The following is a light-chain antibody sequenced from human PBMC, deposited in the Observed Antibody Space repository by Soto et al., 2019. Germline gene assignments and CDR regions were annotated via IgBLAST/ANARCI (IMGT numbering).Light chain of an antibody. CDR3: STWDDNLSVV. V-gene: IGLV1-36*01. Sequence: QSVLTHPPSLSEAPRQRVTISFSGSSSNIGKNAVNWYQQLPGEAPRLLIYSNDLRPSRVPDRFSGSKSGTSASLAISGLQSEDEDDYYCSTWDDNLSVVFGGGNKVT. CDR2: SND. CDR1: SSNIGKNA. J-gene: IGLJ2*01.